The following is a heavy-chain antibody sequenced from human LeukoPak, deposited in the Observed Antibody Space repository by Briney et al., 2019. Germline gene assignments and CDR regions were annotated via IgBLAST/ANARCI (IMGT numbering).Heavy chain of an antibody. CDR3: ARSITGPFDY. CDR2: IYYSGST. V-gene: IGHV4-61*02. J-gene: IGHJ4*02. D-gene: IGHD1-20*01. CDR1: GGSISSDTYS. Sequence: SQTLSLTCTVSGGSISSDTYSWNWIRQPAGKGLEWIGSIYYSGSTYYNPSLKSRVTISVDTSKNQFSLKLSSVTAADTAVYYCARSITGPFDYWGQGTLVTVSS.